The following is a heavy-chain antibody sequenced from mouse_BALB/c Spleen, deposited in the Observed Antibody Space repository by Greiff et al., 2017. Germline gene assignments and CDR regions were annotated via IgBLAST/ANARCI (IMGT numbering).Heavy chain of an antibody. CDR1: GFHIKDYY. CDR2: IDPENGNT. V-gene: IGHV14-1*02. CDR3: ARREGDAMDY. J-gene: IGHJ4*01. Sequence: VQLQQSGAELVRPGALVKLSCKASGFHIKDYYMHWVKQRPEQGLEWIGWIDPENGNTIYDPKFQGKASITADTSSNTAYLQLSSLTSEDTAVYYCARREGDAMDYWGQGTSVTVSS.